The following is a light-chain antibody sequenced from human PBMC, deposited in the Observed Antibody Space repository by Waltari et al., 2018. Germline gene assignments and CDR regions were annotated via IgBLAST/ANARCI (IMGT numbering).Light chain of an antibody. CDR1: SSDVGAYNY. J-gene: IGLJ3*02. CDR3: SSFTRASSWV. CDR2: DVN. Sequence: HSALAQPASVSGSPGQSITISCTGTSSDVGAYNYVSWYQQHPGKAPRPMIYDVNNRPSGVSNRFSGSKSGNTASLTISGLQAEDEADYYCSSFTRASSWVFGGGTKLTV. V-gene: IGLV2-14*03.